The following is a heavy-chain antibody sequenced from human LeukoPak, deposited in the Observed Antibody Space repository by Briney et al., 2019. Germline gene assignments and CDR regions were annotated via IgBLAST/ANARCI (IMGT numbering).Heavy chain of an antibody. V-gene: IGHV3-23*01. D-gene: IGHD3-22*01. Sequence: GGALKLSCAASGFTFSSYAMSWVRQAPGKGLELVSAISCSGGSTYYADSVKGRFTISIDNSRNTLYLQMNSLRAEETAVYYCAKGVRRSSDYSSPVDYWGQGTLVTVSS. CDR1: GFTFSSYA. CDR2: ISCSGGST. CDR3: AKGVRRSSDYSSPVDY. J-gene: IGHJ4*02.